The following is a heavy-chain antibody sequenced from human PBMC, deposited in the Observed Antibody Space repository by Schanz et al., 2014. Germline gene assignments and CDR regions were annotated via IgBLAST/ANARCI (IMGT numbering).Heavy chain of an antibody. CDR3: VRDAGWAFGDYHGMDV. J-gene: IGHJ6*02. Sequence: QLMQSGSEVRKPGASVKVSCKASGYIFGSHGMTWVRQAPGQGLEWMGWISVYHGHTNYAEKVHGRVTMTTDTSTNTAYMELRSLISDDTAVYYCVRDAGWAFGDYHGMDVWGQGTSVTVS. CDR1: GYIFGSHG. CDR2: ISVYHGHT. D-gene: IGHD3-10*01. V-gene: IGHV1-18*01.